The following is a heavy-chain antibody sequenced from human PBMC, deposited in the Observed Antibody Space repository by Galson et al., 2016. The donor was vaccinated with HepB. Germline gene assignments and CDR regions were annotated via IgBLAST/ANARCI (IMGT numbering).Heavy chain of an antibody. Sequence: SLRLSCAASGFTFSNFAMNWVRQAPGKGLEWVSSIRNSGSNTYYADSVKGRFTISRDNSKNTLFLQMNSLRVEDTALYYCAKGSYSSGSAVNWFDPWGQGTLVTVSS. CDR1: GFTFSNFA. V-gene: IGHV3-23*01. J-gene: IGHJ5*02. CDR2: IRNSGSNT. D-gene: IGHD6-19*01. CDR3: AKGSYSSGSAVNWFDP.